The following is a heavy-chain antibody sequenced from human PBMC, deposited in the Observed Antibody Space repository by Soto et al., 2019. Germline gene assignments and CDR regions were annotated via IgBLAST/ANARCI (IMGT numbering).Heavy chain of an antibody. CDR2: IYYSGST. D-gene: IGHD2-2*01. CDR3: ARLQGYCIRTSCSGYYAMDV. J-gene: IGHJ6*02. V-gene: IGHV4-31*03. Sequence: SETLSLTCTVSGGSISSGGYYWSWIRQHPGKGLEWIGYIYYSGSTYYNPSLKSRVTISVDTSKNQFSLKLSSVTAADTAVYYCARLQGYCIRTSCSGYYAMDVWGQGTTVTSP. CDR1: GGSISSGGYY.